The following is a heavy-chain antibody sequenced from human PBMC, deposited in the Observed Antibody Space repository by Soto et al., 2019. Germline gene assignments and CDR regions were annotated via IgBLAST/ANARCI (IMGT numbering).Heavy chain of an antibody. V-gene: IGHV1-8*01. CDR2: MNPNSGNT. Sequence: ASVKLSCKASGYTFTSYDINWVRQATGQGLEWMGWMNPNSGNTGYAQKFQGRVTMTRNTSISTAYMELSSLRSEDTAVYYCARAPAAAGTDFYYYYMDVWGKGTTVTVS. J-gene: IGHJ6*03. D-gene: IGHD6-13*01. CDR3: ARAPAAAGTDFYYYYMDV. CDR1: GYTFTSYD.